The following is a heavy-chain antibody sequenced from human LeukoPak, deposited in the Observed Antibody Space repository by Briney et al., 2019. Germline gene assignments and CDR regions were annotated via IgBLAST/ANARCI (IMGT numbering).Heavy chain of an antibody. D-gene: IGHD3-22*01. J-gene: IGHJ5*02. CDR1: GYTFTGYY. CDR3: ARDATQKDYYDSGDYYYVSWFDP. Sequence: ASVKVSCKASGYTFTGYYMHWVRQAPGQGLEWMGWINPNSGGTNYAQKFKGRVTMTRDTSISTAYMELSRLRSDDTAVYYCARDATQKDYYDSGDYYYVSWFDPWGQGTLVTVSS. V-gene: IGHV1-2*02. CDR2: INPNSGGT.